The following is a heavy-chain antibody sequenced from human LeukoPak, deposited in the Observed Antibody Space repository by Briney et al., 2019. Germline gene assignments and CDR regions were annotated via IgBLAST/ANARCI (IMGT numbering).Heavy chain of an antibody. CDR3: AKEGAYPIIAYDS. J-gene: IGHJ5*01. CDR1: GFSFSRYW. D-gene: IGHD2/OR15-2a*01. Sequence: GGSLRLSCAASGFSFSRYWMNWVRQAPGKGLEWVANIKGDGIEKNYVDSVKGRFSISRDNAMNSLYLQMDSLRAEDTAVYYCAKEGAYPIIAYDSWGQGALVTVSS. V-gene: IGHV3-7*01. CDR2: IKGDGIEK.